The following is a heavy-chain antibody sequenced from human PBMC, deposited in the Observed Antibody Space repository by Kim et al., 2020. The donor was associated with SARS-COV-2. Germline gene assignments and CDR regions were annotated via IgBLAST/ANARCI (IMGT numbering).Heavy chain of an antibody. J-gene: IGHJ4*02. CDR3: ARDRVEMTDPYYYDSSGYLAY. Sequence: GGSLRLSCAASGFTFSSYGMHWVRQAPGKGLEWVAVIWYDGSNKYYADSVKGRFTISRDNSKNTLYLQMNSLRAEDTAVYYCARDRVEMTDPYYYDSSGYLAYWGQGTLVTVSS. CDR2: IWYDGSNK. D-gene: IGHD3-22*01. CDR1: GFTFSSYG. V-gene: IGHV3-33*01.